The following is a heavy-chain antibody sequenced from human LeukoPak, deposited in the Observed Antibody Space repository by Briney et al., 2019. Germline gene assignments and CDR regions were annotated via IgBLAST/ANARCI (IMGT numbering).Heavy chain of an antibody. CDR3: ARLPEYSSSVGDYYYYMDV. CDR1: GYSISSGYY. V-gene: IGHV4-38-2*02. Sequence: PSETLSLTCTVSGYSISSGYYWGWIRQPPGKGLEWIGSIYYSGSTYYNPSLKSRVTISVDTSKNQFSLKLSSVTAADTAVYYCARLPEYSSSVGDYYYYMDVWGKGTTVTVSS. CDR2: IYYSGST. J-gene: IGHJ6*03. D-gene: IGHD6-6*01.